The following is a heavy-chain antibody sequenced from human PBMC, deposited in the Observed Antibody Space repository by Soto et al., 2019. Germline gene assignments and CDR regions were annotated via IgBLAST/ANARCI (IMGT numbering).Heavy chain of an antibody. J-gene: IGHJ6*02. D-gene: IGHD3-10*02. CDR3: ARDQGVWVGVRGYYYGMDV. CDR2: IYYSGST. V-gene: IGHV4-61*01. CDR1: GGSVSSGSYY. Sequence: SETLSLTCTVSGGSVSSGSYYWSWIRQPPGKGLEWIGYIYYSGSTNYNPSLKSRVIISVDTSKNQFSLKLSSVTAADTAVYYCARDQGVWVGVRGYYYGMDVWGQGTTVTVSS.